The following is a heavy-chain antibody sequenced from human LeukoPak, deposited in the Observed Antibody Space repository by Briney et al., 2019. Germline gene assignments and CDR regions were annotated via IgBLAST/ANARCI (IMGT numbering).Heavy chain of an antibody. J-gene: IGHJ3*02. CDR3: AKFITMIVDAFDI. Sequence: PGGSLRLSCAASGFTFSSYAMSWVRQAPGKGLEWVSAISGSGGTTYYAVSVKGRFTISRDNSKNTLYLQMNSLRAEDTAVYYCAKFITMIVDAFDIWGQGTMVTVSS. V-gene: IGHV3-23*01. CDR1: GFTFSSYA. CDR2: ISGSGGTT. D-gene: IGHD3-22*01.